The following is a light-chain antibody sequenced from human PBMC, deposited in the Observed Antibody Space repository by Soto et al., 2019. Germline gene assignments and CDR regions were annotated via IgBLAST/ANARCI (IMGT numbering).Light chain of an antibody. CDR3: HQYGSSPWT. J-gene: IGKJ1*01. Sequence: EVVLTQSPDTLSLSPGQRATLSCRASQRVSSDFLAWYHQKPGQAPGLLIYGASNRATGIPDRFSGSGSGTDFTLTISRLEPEDFGVYYCHQYGSSPWTFGHGTKVEIK. V-gene: IGKV3-20*01. CDR2: GAS. CDR1: QRVSSDF.